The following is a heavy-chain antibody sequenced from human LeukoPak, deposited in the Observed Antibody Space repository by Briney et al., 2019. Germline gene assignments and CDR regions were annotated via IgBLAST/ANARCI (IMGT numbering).Heavy chain of an antibody. CDR1: GFTFSNYW. Sequence: PGGSLRLSCAASGFTFSNYWMHWVRQVPGKGLVWVSRINDDGSATFYADSVKGRFTISRDNAKNTLFLQMNSLRAEDTAVYYCAKDPSPPPYSNYDDYFDYWGQGTLVTVSS. CDR3: AKDPSPPPYSNYDDYFDY. D-gene: IGHD4-11*01. J-gene: IGHJ4*02. V-gene: IGHV3-74*01. CDR2: INDDGSAT.